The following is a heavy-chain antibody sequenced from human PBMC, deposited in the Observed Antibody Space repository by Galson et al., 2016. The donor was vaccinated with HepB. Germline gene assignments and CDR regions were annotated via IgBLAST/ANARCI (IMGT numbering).Heavy chain of an antibody. CDR3: PSRFGGPFDFSSPTSLYYFMDV. V-gene: IGHV1-69*01. Sequence: SCKASGVTFRSHAITWARQAPGQGLEWMGGIIPISDTPKYAQKFQGRLTIIAGEPTRAVHMELSSLSTDDAAVYYCPSRFGGPFDFSSPTSLYYFMDVRGNGTT. D-gene: IGHD3-16*01. CDR1: GVTFRSHA. J-gene: IGHJ6*03. CDR2: IIPISDTP.